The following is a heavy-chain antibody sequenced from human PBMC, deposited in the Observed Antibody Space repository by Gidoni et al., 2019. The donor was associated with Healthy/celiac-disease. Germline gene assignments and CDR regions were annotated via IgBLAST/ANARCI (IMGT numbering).Heavy chain of an antibody. D-gene: IGHD1-26*01. Sequence: EVQLVESGGGLVQPGGSLRLSCAASGFPFSNYDMHWVRQAPGKGLEWVSAIGTAGDTYYPGSVKGRFTISRENAKNSLYLQMNSLRAGDTAVYYCTRDLRGSYDYWGQGTLVTVSS. CDR2: IGTAGDT. V-gene: IGHV3-13*01. J-gene: IGHJ4*02. CDR1: GFPFSNYD. CDR3: TRDLRGSYDY.